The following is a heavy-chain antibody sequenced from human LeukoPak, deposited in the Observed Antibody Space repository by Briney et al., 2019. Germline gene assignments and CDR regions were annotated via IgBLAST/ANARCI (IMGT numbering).Heavy chain of an antibody. Sequence: PSETLSLTCTVSGGSISSYYWSWIRQPPGKGLEWIAYIYYSGSTNYNPSLKSRVTLSVDTSKNQFSLKLSSVTAADTAVYYCARGSEQQQLSYYYYYGMDVWGQGTTVTVSS. CDR3: ARGSEQQQLSYYYYYGMDV. CDR2: IYYSGST. J-gene: IGHJ6*02. D-gene: IGHD6-13*01. CDR1: GGSISSYY. V-gene: IGHV4-59*01.